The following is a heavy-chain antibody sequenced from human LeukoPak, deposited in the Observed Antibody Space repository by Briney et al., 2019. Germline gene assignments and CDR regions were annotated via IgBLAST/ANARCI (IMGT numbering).Heavy chain of an antibody. V-gene: IGHV3-33*01. J-gene: IGHJ4*02. CDR3: ARVYYGSGSPRHFDY. D-gene: IGHD3-10*01. Sequence: GGSLRLSCAASGFTFSSYGMHWVRQAPGKGLEWVAVILSDGSKEFYTDSVKGRFTISRDNSKNTLYLQMNSLRAEDTAVYYCARVYYGSGSPRHFDYWGQGTLVTVSS. CDR1: GFTFSSYG. CDR2: ILSDGSKE.